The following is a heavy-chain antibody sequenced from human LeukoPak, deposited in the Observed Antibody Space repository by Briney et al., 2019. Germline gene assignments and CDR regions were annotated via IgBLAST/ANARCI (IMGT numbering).Heavy chain of an antibody. J-gene: IGHJ3*02. CDR1: GYSFTGYY. CDR2: INPNTGGT. Sequence: ASVKVSCKASGYSFTGYYMHWVRQAPGQGLEWMGWINPNTGGTNYAQKFQGRVTMTRHTSITTAYMGLTWLGSDDTAVYYCARDRVGQLVGFDIWGQGTMVTVSS. D-gene: IGHD6-6*01. CDR3: ARDRVGQLVGFDI. V-gene: IGHV1-2*02.